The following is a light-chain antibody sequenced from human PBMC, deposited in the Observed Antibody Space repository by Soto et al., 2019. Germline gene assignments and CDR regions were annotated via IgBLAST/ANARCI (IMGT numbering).Light chain of an antibody. J-gene: IGLJ2*01. Sequence: QSALTQPASVSGSPGQSITISCTGTSSDIGYYNYVSWYQHHPGKAPKLMIYEVSNRPSGVSNRFSGSKSGNTASLTISGLQAEDEADYYCCSYTGSTTLVVFGGGTKLTVL. CDR2: EVS. V-gene: IGLV2-14*01. CDR3: CSYTGSTTLVV. CDR1: SSDIGYYNY.